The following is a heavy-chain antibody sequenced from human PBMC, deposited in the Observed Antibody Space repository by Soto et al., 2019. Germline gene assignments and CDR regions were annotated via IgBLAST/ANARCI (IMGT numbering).Heavy chain of an antibody. Sequence: QVQLVQSGAEVKKPGASVKVSCKASGYTFTSYGISWVRQAPGQGLEWMGWISAYNGNTNYAQKLQGRVTMTTDTSTSTAYMERSSWRADDTAVYYSARDAQEVFVQYWGQGTLVTVSS. J-gene: IGHJ4*02. V-gene: IGHV1-18*01. CDR2: ISAYNGNT. CDR1: GYTFTSYG. D-gene: IGHD3-10*02. CDR3: ARDAQEVFVQY.